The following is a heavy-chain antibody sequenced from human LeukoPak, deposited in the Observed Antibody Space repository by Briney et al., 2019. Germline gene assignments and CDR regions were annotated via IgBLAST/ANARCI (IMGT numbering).Heavy chain of an antibody. J-gene: IGHJ4*02. Sequence: GGSLRLSCAASGFTFSNYWMSWVRQAPGKGLECLANIKQDGSETYYVDSVQGRFTISRDNSKNSLYLQMNSLRAEDTALYYCAKAVSIAVAGPIDYWGQGTLVTVSS. D-gene: IGHD6-19*01. CDR1: GFTFSNYW. CDR2: IKQDGSET. V-gene: IGHV3-7*03. CDR3: AKAVSIAVAGPIDY.